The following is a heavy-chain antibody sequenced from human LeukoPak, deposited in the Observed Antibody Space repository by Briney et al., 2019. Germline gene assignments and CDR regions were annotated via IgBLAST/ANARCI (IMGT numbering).Heavy chain of an antibody. CDR1: GGSFSPYY. Sequence: PSETLSLTCAVYGGSFSPYYWSWIRQPPGKGLEWIWEINHSGSTNYNTSLKSRVTISVDTSKNQFSLKLSSVTAADTAVYYCARGGFYCGGDCYVDYWGQGTLVTVSS. D-gene: IGHD2-21*02. CDR2: INHSGST. J-gene: IGHJ4*02. V-gene: IGHV4-34*01. CDR3: ARGGFYCGGDCYVDY.